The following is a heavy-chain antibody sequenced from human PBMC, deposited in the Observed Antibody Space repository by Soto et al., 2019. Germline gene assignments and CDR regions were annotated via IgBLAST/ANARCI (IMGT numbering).Heavy chain of an antibody. V-gene: IGHV3-30-3*01. D-gene: IGHD4-4*01. J-gene: IGHJ5*02. Sequence: QPGGSLRLSCAASGFTFSSYAMHWVRQAPGKGLEWVAVISYDGSNKYYADSVKGRFTISRDNSKNTLYLQMNSLRAEDTAVYYCARGRRLDYSNDPRFDPWGQGTLVTVSS. CDR2: ISYDGSNK. CDR1: GFTFSSYA. CDR3: ARGRRLDYSNDPRFDP.